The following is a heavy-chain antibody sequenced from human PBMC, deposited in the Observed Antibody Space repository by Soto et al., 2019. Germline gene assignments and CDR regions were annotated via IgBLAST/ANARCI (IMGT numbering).Heavy chain of an antibody. CDR1: GFTFDTYS. Sequence: GGSLRLSCAASGFTFDTYSMIWVRQAPGKGLEWVSSISHNGNYIYYADSVKGRFTISRDNAKNSLYLQVNSLRAEDTAVYYCARDLSDYYDYSGYYYWGQGT. V-gene: IGHV3-21*01. D-gene: IGHD3-22*01. CDR3: ARDLSDYYDYSGYYY. CDR2: ISHNGNYI. J-gene: IGHJ4*02.